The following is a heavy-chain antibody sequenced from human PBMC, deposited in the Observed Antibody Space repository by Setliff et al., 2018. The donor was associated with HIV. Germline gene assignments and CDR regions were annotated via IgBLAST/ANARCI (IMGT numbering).Heavy chain of an antibody. CDR2: MHVSRET. J-gene: IGHJ3*02. CDR1: GGSINSYY. Sequence: SETLSLTCTVSGGSINSYYWNWIRQTPGKGLEWIGLMHVSRETNYNPSLESRVTISMDTSKNQFSLKLNSVTTADTAMYYCAGYCGGGSCASIWGQGTMVTVSS. D-gene: IGHD2-15*01. V-gene: IGHV4-59*01. CDR3: AGYCGGGSCASI.